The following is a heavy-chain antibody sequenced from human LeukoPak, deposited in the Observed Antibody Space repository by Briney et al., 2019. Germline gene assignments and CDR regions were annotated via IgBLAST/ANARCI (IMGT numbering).Heavy chain of an antibody. CDR3: ARLGYCSGGSCSSYYMDV. J-gene: IGHJ6*03. CDR2: MNPNSGNT. Sequence: ASVKVSCKASGYTFTSYDINWVRQATGQGLEWMGWMNPNSGNTGYAQKLQGRVTMTRNTSISTAYMELSSLRSEDTAVYYCARLGYCSGGSCSSYYMDVWGKGTTVTISS. D-gene: IGHD2-15*01. CDR1: GYTFTSYD. V-gene: IGHV1-8*01.